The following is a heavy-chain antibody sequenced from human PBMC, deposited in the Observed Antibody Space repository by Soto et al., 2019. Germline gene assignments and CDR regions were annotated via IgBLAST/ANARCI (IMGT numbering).Heavy chain of an antibody. Sequence: SVKVSCKASGYTFTDYYMHWVRQAPGQGLEWMGWINPNRGDTKYTQKFQGRVTMTRDTSISTSYMELTSLRSDDTALYYCASQPLRGISAAGSLDSWGQGTLVPVSS. CDR1: GYTFTDYY. D-gene: IGHD6-13*01. CDR3: ASQPLRGISAAGSLDS. J-gene: IGHJ4*02. CDR2: INPNRGDT. V-gene: IGHV1-2*02.